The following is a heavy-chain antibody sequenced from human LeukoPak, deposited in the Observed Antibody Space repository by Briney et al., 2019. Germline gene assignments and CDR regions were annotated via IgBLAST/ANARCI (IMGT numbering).Heavy chain of an antibody. Sequence: ASVKVSCKASGYTFTSYGISWVRQAPGQGLEWMGWISAYNGNTNYAQKFQGRVTMTRNTSISTAYMELSSLRSEDTAVYYCARGAASSDYWGQGTLVTVSS. CDR1: GYTFTSYG. V-gene: IGHV1-18*01. J-gene: IGHJ4*02. CDR3: ARGAASSDY. D-gene: IGHD5-18*01. CDR2: ISAYNGNT.